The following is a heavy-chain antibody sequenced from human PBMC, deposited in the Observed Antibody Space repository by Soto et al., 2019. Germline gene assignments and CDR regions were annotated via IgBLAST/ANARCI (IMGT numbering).Heavy chain of an antibody. V-gene: IGHV3-33*01. J-gene: IGHJ6*02. D-gene: IGHD6-13*01. CDR3: ARSPLAGRLMDV. CDR1: GFTFSSYG. CDR2: IWYDGSNK. Sequence: PGGSLRLSCAASGFTFSSYGMHWVRQAPGKGLEWVAVIWYDGSNKYYADSVKGRFTISRDNSKNTLYLQMNSLRAEDTAVYYCARSPLAGRLMDVWGQGTTVTVSS.